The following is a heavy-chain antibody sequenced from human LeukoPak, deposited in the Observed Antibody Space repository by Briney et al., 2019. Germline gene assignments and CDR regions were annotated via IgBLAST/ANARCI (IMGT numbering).Heavy chain of an antibody. CDR1: GGSFSGYY. CDR3: AGSPNYYYYGTDV. V-gene: IGHV4-34*01. CDR2: INHSGST. Sequence: SETLSLTCAVYGGSFSGYYWSWIRQPPGKGLEWIGEINHSGSTNYNPSLKSRVTISVDTSKNQFSLKLSSVTAADTAVYYCAGSPNYYYYGTDVWGQGTTVTVSS. J-gene: IGHJ6*02.